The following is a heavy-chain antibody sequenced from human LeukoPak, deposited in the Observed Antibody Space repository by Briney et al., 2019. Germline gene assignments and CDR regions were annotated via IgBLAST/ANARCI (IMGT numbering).Heavy chain of an antibody. V-gene: IGHV4-59*12. CDR1: GGSFSSYY. J-gene: IGHJ6*02. D-gene: IGHD3-10*01. CDR2: IHNSGSI. Sequence: TSETLSLTCTVSGGSFSSYYWSWIRQPPGKGLEWIGYIHNSGSINYNPSLKSRVTMSVDTSKNQFSLKLSSVTAADTAVYYCARGRGYYYYYYGMDVWGQGTTVTVSS. CDR3: ARGRGYYYYYYGMDV.